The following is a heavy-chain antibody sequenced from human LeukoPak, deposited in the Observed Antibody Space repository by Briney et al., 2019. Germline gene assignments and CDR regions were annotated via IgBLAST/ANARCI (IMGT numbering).Heavy chain of an antibody. J-gene: IGHJ3*02. CDR2: IRYDGSNK. CDR1: GFTFSSYG. V-gene: IGHV3-30*02. CDR3: ARDLSRRRSQGAFDI. Sequence: GGSLRLSCAASGFTFSSYGMHWVRQAPGKGLEWVAFIRYDGSNKYYADSVKGRFTISRDNSKNTLYLQMNSLRAEDTAVYYCARDLSRRRSQGAFDIWGQGTMVTVSS. D-gene: IGHD1-26*01.